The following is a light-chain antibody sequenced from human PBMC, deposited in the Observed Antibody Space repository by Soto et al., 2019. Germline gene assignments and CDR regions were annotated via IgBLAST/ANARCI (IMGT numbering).Light chain of an antibody. CDR2: DAS. J-gene: IGKJ2*01. CDR1: QSVSSY. CDR3: QQRSNWPPYT. V-gene: IGKV3-11*01. Sequence: EIVLTQSPATLSLSPGERATLSCRASQSVSSYLAWYQQKPGQAPRLLIYDASNRAAGIPARFSGSGSGTHLTLSISSRETEDFAVYYCQQRSNWPPYTFVQGAKLESK.